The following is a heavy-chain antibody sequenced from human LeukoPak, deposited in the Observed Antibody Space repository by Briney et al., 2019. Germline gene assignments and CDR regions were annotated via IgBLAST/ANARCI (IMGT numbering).Heavy chain of an antibody. Sequence: GGSLRLSCAASGFTISNYRMSWVRQAPGKGLECGSSITSSSSDIYYADSVKGRFTISRDNAKNSLYLQMNSLRAEDTAVYFCARDRDLYYFDFWGQGTLVTVSS. CDR1: GFTISNYR. D-gene: IGHD3-10*01. J-gene: IGHJ4*02. CDR3: ARDRDLYYFDF. CDR2: ITSSSSDI. V-gene: IGHV3-21*01.